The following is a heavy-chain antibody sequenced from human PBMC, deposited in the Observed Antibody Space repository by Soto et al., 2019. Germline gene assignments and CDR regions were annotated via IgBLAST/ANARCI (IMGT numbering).Heavy chain of an antibody. CDR3: AREASENRGWYVY. CDR2: IIPIFGTA. Sequence: QVQLVQSGAEVKKPGSSVKVSCKASGGTFSSYAINWVRQAPGQGLEWTGGIIPIFGTANYAQKFQGRVTITADESTSTAYMELSSLRSEDTAVYYCAREASENRGWYVYWGQGTLVTVSS. V-gene: IGHV1-69*01. J-gene: IGHJ4*02. D-gene: IGHD6-19*01. CDR1: GGTFSSYA.